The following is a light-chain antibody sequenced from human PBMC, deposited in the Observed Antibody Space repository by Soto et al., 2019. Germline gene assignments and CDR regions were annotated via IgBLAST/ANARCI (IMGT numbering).Light chain of an antibody. CDR2: GAS. J-gene: IGKJ2*01. V-gene: IGKV3-15*01. CDR1: QTVSSN. Sequence: EIVMTQSPATLSVSPGERATLSCRASQTVSSNLAWYQQKPGQAPRLLIYGASTRAIGIPARFSGSGSGTEFTLTISGLQSEDFAVYYSQQYDEWPPYTFGQGTKLEIK. CDR3: QQYDEWPPYT.